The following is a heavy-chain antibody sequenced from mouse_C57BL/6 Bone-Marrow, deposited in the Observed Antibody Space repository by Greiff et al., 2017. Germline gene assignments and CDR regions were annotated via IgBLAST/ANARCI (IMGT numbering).Heavy chain of an antibody. CDR1: GYTFTSYG. V-gene: IGHV1-81*01. Sequence: VKLQQSGAELARPGASVKLSCKASGYTFTSYGISWVKQRTGQGLEWIGEIYPRSGNTYYNEKFKGKATLTAYKSSSTAYMELRSLTSEDSAVYFCASSYYSNYPWFAYWGQGTLVTVSA. CDR2: IYPRSGNT. D-gene: IGHD2-5*01. J-gene: IGHJ3*01. CDR3: ASSYYSNYPWFAY.